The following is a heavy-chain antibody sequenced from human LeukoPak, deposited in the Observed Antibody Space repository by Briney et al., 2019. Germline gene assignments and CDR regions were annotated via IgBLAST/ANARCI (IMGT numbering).Heavy chain of an antibody. D-gene: IGHD5-18*01. Sequence: SETLSLTCTVPGGSISSYYWSWIRQPPGKGLEWIGYIYYSGSTNYNPSLKSRVTISVDTSKNQFSLKLSSVTAADTAVYYCARRDTAMVYWFDPWGQGTLVTVSS. J-gene: IGHJ5*02. CDR3: ARRDTAMVYWFDP. CDR2: IYYSGST. V-gene: IGHV4-59*08. CDR1: GGSISSYY.